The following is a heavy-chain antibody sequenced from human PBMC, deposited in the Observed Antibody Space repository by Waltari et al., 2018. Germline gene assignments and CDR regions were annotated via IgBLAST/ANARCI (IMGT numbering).Heavy chain of an antibody. CDR2: IIPICVTA. CDR3: ARAFKGVPAAVDAFDI. V-gene: IGHV1-69*05. Sequence: QVQLVQSGAEVKKPGSSVKVSCKASGGTFSSYAISWVRQAPGQGLEWMGGIIPICVTANYAQKCQVRVTITTDESTSTAYMELSSLRSEDTAVYYCARAFKGVPAAVDAFDIWGQGTMVTVSS. CDR1: GGTFSSYA. J-gene: IGHJ3*02. D-gene: IGHD2-2*01.